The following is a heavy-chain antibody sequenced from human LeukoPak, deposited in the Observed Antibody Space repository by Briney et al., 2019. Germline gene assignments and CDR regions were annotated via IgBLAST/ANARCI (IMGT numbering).Heavy chain of an antibody. CDR2: IYYSGST. CDR1: GGSISSSSYY. D-gene: IGHD3-16*02. V-gene: IGHV4-39*01. J-gene: IGHJ4*02. Sequence: SETLSLTCTVSGGSISSSSYYWGWIRQPPGKGLEWIGSIYYSGSTYYNPSLKSRVTISVDTSKNQFSLKLSSVTAADTAVYYCARHGLMITFGGVIVTGISPPLFDYWGQGTLVTVSS. CDR3: ARHGLMITFGGVIVTGISPPLFDY.